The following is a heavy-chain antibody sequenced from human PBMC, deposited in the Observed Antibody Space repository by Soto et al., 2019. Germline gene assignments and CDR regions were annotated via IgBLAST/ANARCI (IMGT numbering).Heavy chain of an antibody. V-gene: IGHV1-46*01. CDR3: ARGGGYSSSVDYYYGMDV. CDR2: INPNSGST. J-gene: IGHJ6*02. CDR1: GYSVTSYY. D-gene: IGHD6-13*01. Sequence: GASVKVSCKASGYSVTSYYMHWVRQAPGQGLEWMGIINPNSGSTTYAQKFQGRVTMTRNTSISTAYMELSSLRSEDTTVYYCARGGGYSSSVDYYYGMDVWGQGTTVTVSS.